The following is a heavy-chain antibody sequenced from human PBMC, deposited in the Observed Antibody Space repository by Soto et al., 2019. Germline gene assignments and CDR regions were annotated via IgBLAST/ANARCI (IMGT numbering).Heavy chain of an antibody. CDR1: GGSISSGDYD. Sequence: QVQLQESGPGLVEPSQTLSLTCTVSGGSISSGDYDWSWIRQPPGKDLEWIGHIYNSGNTYSNPSLKIRVTISVDTSKIQFSLKLSSVTAADTAVYYCARGPSGDKVDYWGQGTLVTVSS. V-gene: IGHV4-30-4*01. CDR2: IYNSGNT. J-gene: IGHJ4*02. D-gene: IGHD1-26*01. CDR3: ARGPSGDKVDY.